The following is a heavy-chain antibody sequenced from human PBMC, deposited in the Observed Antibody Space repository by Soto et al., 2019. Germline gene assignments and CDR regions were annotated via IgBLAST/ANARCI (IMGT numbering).Heavy chain of an antibody. V-gene: IGHV4-31*03. CDR3: ARDLESSGDRFDY. D-gene: IGHD6-19*01. Sequence: SETLSLTCTVSGGSISSGGYYWSWIRQHPGKGLEWIGYIYYSGSTYYNPSLKSRVTISVDTSKNQFSLKLSSVTAADTAVYYCARDLESSGDRFDYWGQGTLVTVSS. CDR1: GGSISSGGYY. J-gene: IGHJ4*02. CDR2: IYYSGST.